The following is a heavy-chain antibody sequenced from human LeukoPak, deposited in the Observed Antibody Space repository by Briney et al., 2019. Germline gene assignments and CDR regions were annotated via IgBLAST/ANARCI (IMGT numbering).Heavy chain of an antibody. CDR1: GGSISSGSYY. D-gene: IGHD1-26*01. Sequence: PSETLSLTCTVSGGSISSGSYYWSWIRQPAGKGLEWIGRIYTSGSTNYNPSLKSRVTISVDTSKNQFSLKLSSVTAADTAVYYCASASVEWELSLGSDIWGQGTMVTVSS. V-gene: IGHV4-61*02. J-gene: IGHJ3*02. CDR2: IYTSGST. CDR3: ASASVEWELSLGSDI.